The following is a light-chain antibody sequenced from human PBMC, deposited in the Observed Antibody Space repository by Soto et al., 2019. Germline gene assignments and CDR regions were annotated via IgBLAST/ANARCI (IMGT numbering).Light chain of an antibody. V-gene: IGKV3-15*01. CDR2: AAS. CDR3: QQYDDWPPWT. J-gene: IGKJ1*01. CDR1: QSVNDN. Sequence: ETVLTQSPATLSVSPGERVTLSCRASQSVNDNLAWYQQKPGQAPRLLVFAASTRATGIPARFSGSGFGTEFTLTISSLQSEDFGVYYCQQYDDWPPWTFGRGTKVEI.